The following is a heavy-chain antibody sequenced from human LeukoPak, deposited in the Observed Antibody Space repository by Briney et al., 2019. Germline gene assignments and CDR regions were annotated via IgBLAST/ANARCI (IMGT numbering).Heavy chain of an antibody. CDR1: GGSISSGGYY. Sequence: SQTLSLTFTVSGGSISSGGYYWSWIRQHPGKGLEWIGYIYYSGSTYYNPSLKSRVTISLDTSKSQVSLNLTSVTAADTAVYYCAREGSAYGMDVWGQGTTVTVSS. V-gene: IGHV4-31*03. J-gene: IGHJ6*02. CDR3: AREGSAYGMDV. D-gene: IGHD2-15*01. CDR2: IYYSGST.